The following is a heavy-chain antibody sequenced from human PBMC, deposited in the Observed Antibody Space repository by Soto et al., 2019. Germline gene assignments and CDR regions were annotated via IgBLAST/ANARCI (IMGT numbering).Heavy chain of an antibody. J-gene: IGHJ6*02. D-gene: IGHD2-8*01. Sequence: PGESLKISCKGSGYSFTSYWIGWVRQMPGKGLEWMGIIYPGDSDTRYSPSFQGQVTISADKSISTAYLQWSSLKASDTAMYYCARQEYCTNGVCPPYYYGMDVWGQGTTVTVSS. CDR3: ARQEYCTNGVCPPYYYGMDV. V-gene: IGHV5-51*01. CDR1: GYSFTSYW. CDR2: IYPGDSDT.